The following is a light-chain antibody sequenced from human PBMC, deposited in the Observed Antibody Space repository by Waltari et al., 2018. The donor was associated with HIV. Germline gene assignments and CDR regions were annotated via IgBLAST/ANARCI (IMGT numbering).Light chain of an antibody. Sequence: DIQVTQSPSSLSASEGDRVTITCRTSQDISHFLAWFQQKPGKVPRLLIYPASTLQSGVPSRFSGSGSGTDFTLTISSLQPKDVATYYCQKCNAAPWTFGQGTKVEIK. CDR2: PAS. CDR1: QDISHF. V-gene: IGKV1-27*01. CDR3: QKCNAAPWT. J-gene: IGKJ1*01.